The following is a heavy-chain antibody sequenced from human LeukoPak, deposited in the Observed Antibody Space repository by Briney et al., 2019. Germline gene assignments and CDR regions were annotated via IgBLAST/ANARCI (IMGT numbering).Heavy chain of an antibody. Sequence: SETLSLTCSVSGGSISSYYWSWIRQPPGKGLEWTGYIYYSGYTNYNPSLKSRVTISVDTSKNQFSLKLSSVTAADTAVYYCASHRSYVSGYFDAFDIWGQGTVVTVSS. CDR1: GGSISSYY. CDR3: ASHRSYVSGYFDAFDI. D-gene: IGHD3-22*01. CDR2: IYYSGYT. J-gene: IGHJ3*02. V-gene: IGHV4-59*08.